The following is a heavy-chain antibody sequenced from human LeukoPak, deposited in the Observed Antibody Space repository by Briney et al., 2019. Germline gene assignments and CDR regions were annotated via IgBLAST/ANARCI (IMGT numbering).Heavy chain of an antibody. CDR1: GFTFTNYA. CDR3: AKGSGWFDY. V-gene: IGHV3-23*01. J-gene: IGHJ5*01. Sequence: PGGSLRLSCAASGFTFTNYALSWVRQAPGKGPEWVSGISGSGASTYYADSVKGRFTISRDNSKNTLYLQMNSLRAEDTAVYYCAKGSGWFDYWGQGTLVTVSS. CDR2: ISGSGAST. D-gene: IGHD6-19*01.